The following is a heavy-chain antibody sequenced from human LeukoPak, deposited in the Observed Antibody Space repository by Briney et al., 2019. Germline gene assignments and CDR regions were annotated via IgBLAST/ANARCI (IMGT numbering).Heavy chain of an antibody. CDR2: ISGSGGST. V-gene: IGHV3-23*01. CDR3: ANYFVVTGFDY. D-gene: IGHD2-21*01. Sequence: GGSLRLSCAASGFTFSSYDMRWVRQAPGKGLEWVSVISGSGGSTYYADSVKGRFTISRDNSKNTLYLQMNSLRAEDTAVYYCANYFVVTGFDYWGQGTLVTVSS. CDR1: GFTFSSYD. J-gene: IGHJ4*02.